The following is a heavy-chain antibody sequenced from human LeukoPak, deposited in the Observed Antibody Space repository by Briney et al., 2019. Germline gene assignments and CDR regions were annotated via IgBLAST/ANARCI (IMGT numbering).Heavy chain of an antibody. V-gene: IGHV3-23*01. J-gene: IGHJ4*02. D-gene: IGHD6-19*01. CDR2: IRGSGGGT. CDR3: AKAGIGVVGYFDY. CDR1: GFTFSSYA. Sequence: GGSLRLSCAASGFTFSSYAMSWVRQAPGKGLEWVSAIRGSGGGTYYAESVKGRFTISRDTSKNTLYLQMNSLRDEDTALYYCAKAGIGVVGYFDYWGQGTLVTVSS.